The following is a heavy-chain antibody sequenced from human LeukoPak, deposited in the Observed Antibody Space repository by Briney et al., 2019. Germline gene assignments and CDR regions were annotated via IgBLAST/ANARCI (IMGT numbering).Heavy chain of an antibody. D-gene: IGHD3-10*01. CDR2: ISGSGGST. J-gene: IGHJ6*03. Sequence: PGGTLRLSCAVSGFTFSSYGMSWVRQTPGKGLEWVSAISGSGGSTYYADSVKGRFTISRDNSKNTLYLQMNSLRAEDTAVYCCAKRRMVRGVIRPAYYYYYMDVWGKGTTVTISS. CDR3: AKRRMVRGVIRPAYYYYYMDV. V-gene: IGHV3-23*01. CDR1: GFTFSSYG.